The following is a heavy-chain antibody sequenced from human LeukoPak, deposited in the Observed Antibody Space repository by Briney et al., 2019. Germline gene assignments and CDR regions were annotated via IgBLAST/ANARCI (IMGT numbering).Heavy chain of an antibody. CDR1: GFTFSSHS. J-gene: IGHJ4*02. Sequence: GGSLRLSCATSGFTFSSHSMNWVRQAPGKGLEWVSYISTSSSTIYYADSVKGRFTISRDKAKNSLYLQMNSLRAEDTAVYYCARNIGGFYSNYFDYWGQGTLVTVSS. D-gene: IGHD4-11*01. CDR2: ISTSSSTI. V-gene: IGHV3-48*01. CDR3: ARNIGGFYSNYFDY.